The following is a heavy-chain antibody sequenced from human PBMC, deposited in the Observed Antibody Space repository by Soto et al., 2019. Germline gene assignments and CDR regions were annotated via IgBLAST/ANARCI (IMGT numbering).Heavy chain of an antibody. CDR1: GDSVSSGAYY. J-gene: IGHJ5*02. Sequence: QVKLQESGPGLVKPSETLSLTCTVSGDSVSSGAYYWSWVRQPPGKGLEWIGYIYYNAITNYNPSRKRRVTILVDTSKSEVSLTLNSVTAADTAVYYCARANIAAAGTIFDPWGQGVLVTVSA. D-gene: IGHD6-13*01. V-gene: IGHV4-61*08. CDR2: IYYNAIT. CDR3: ARANIAAAGTIFDP.